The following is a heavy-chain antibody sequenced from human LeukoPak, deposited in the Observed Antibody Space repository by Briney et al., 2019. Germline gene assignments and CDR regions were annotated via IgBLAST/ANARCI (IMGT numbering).Heavy chain of an antibody. CDR2: INPSGGST. CDR3: ARGRYYYDSSGRELDY. J-gene: IGHJ4*02. D-gene: IGHD3-22*01. Sequence: ASVKVSCKASGHTFTSYYMHWVRQAPGQGLEWMGIINPSGGSTSYAQKFQGRVTITRDTSASTAYMELSSLRSEDMAVYYCARGRYYYDSSGRELDYWGQGTLVTVSS. V-gene: IGHV1-46*01. CDR1: GHTFTSYY.